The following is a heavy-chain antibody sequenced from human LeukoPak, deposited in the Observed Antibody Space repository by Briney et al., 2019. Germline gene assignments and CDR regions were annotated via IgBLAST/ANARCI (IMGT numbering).Heavy chain of an antibody. D-gene: IGHD2-15*01. CDR2: IRYDGSNK. J-gene: IGHJ5*02. V-gene: IGHV3-30*02. CDR3: ARMDDIVVVVAATQYNWFDP. Sequence: GGSLRLSCAASGFTFSSYGMHWVCQAPGKGLEWVAFIRYDGSNKYYADSVKGRFTISRDNAKNSLYLQMNSLRAEDTAVYYCARMDDIVVVVAATQYNWFDPWGQGTLVTVSS. CDR1: GFTFSSYG.